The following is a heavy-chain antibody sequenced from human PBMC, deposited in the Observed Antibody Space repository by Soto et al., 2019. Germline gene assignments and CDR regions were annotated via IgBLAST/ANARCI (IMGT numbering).Heavy chain of an antibody. CDR3: ARGSSSFIDYYYGMDV. J-gene: IGHJ6*02. D-gene: IGHD6-6*01. CDR2: IYYSGTT. V-gene: IGHV4-59*01. CDR1: GGSISTYY. Sequence: SETLCLTCNVSGGSISTYYWTWIRQPPGKGLEWIGYIYYSGTTNYNPSLKSRVTISVDTSKNQFSLKLSSVTAADTAVYYCARGSSSFIDYYYGMDVWGQGTTVTVSS.